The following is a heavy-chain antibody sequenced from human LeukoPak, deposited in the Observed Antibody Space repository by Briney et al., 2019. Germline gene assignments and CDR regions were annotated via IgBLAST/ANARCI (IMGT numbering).Heavy chain of an antibody. V-gene: IGHV1-69*06. CDR1: GGTFSSYA. D-gene: IGHD2-2*01. Sequence: ASVKVSCKASGGTFSSYAISWVRQAPGQGLEWMGGIIPIFGTANYAQKFQGRVTITADKSTSTAYMELSSLRSEDTAVYYCARGGCSNTRCQGGVRFDPLGQGTLVTVSS. J-gene: IGHJ5*02. CDR2: IIPIFGTA. CDR3: ARGGCSNTRCQGGVRFDP.